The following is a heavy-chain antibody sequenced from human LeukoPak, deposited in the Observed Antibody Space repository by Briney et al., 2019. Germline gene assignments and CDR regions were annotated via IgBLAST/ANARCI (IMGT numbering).Heavy chain of an antibody. CDR1: GGSISSNDYY. CDR3: ARARDIVVSSNIYYFDY. J-gene: IGHJ4*02. D-gene: IGHD2-2*01. CDR2: ILYSGNT. V-gene: IGHV4-39*07. Sequence: PSETLSLTCTVSGGSISSNDYYWGWVRQPPGKGLEWIGNILYSGNTFYHPSLKSRITIAVDTSKNQFSLKLSSVTAADTAVYYCARARDIVVSSNIYYFDYWGQGTLVTVSS.